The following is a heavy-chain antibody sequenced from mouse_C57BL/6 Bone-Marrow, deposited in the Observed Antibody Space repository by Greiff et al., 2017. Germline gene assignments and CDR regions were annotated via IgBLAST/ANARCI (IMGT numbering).Heavy chain of an antibody. CDR2: IDPEDGDT. D-gene: IGHD1-1*01. J-gene: IGHJ2*01. V-gene: IGHV14-1*01. CDR1: GFNIKDYY. Sequence: VTLQQSGAGLVRPGASVRLSCTASGFNIKDYYMHWVRQRPEQGLGGIGRIDPEDGDTEYAPKFLGKATMTADTSSNTAYLQLSSRSSEDTAVYYCTTAAFYGSSPSYFDYWGQGTTLTVSS. CDR3: TTAAFYGSSPSYFDY.